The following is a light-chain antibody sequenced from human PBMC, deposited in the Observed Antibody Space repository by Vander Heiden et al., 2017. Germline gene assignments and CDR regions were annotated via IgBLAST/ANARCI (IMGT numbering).Light chain of an antibody. CDR2: GAS. J-gene: IGKJ2*01. Sequence: ETVLTQSPGTLSLSPGERATLSCRASQSISSSFLAWYQQKPGQAPRRLIYGASSRATGIPDRFSGSGSGTDFTLTISRLEPEDFVVYYCQQYGSSPPYTFGQGTKLEIK. CDR3: QQYGSSPPYT. V-gene: IGKV3-20*01. CDR1: QSISSSF.